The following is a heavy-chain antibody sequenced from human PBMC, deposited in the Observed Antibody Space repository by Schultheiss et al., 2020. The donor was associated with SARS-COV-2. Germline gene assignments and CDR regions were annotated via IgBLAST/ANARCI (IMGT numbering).Heavy chain of an antibody. V-gene: IGHV3-30*18. CDR2: ISYDGSNK. D-gene: IGHD6-13*01. J-gene: IGHJ4*02. Sequence: GESLKISCAASGFTFSDYGIHWVRQAPGKGLEWVAVISYDGSNKYYADSVKGRFTISRDNSKNTLYLQMNSLRAEDTAVYYCAKGPRIAAAGTEDYWGQGTLVTVSS. CDR3: AKGPRIAAAGTEDY. CDR1: GFTFSDYG.